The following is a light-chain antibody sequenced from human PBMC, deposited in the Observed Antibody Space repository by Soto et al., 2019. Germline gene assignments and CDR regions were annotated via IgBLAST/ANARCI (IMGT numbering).Light chain of an antibody. CDR3: SSYAGSNNLV. CDR2: EVS. Sequence: QSVLTQPPSASGSPGQSVTISCTGTSSDIGAYIYVSWYQQHPGKAPKLMISEVSRRPSGVPERFSGSKSGNTASLTVSGLQADAEAHYYCSSYAGSNNLVFGTGTKGTVL. CDR1: SSDIGAYIY. V-gene: IGLV2-8*01. J-gene: IGLJ1*01.